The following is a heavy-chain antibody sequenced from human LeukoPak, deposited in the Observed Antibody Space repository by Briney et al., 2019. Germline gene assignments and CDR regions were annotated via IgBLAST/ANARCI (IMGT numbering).Heavy chain of an antibody. CDR3: ATSGYSYGLTYPFDY. J-gene: IGHJ4*02. CDR2: IWYDGTNK. Sequence: GRPLRLSCAASGFTFSSYAMHWVRQAPGKGLEWVAVIWYDGTNKYYADSVKGRFTISRDNSKNTLYLQMSRLRAEDTAVYYCATSGYSYGLTYPFDYWGQGTLVTVSS. D-gene: IGHD5-18*01. V-gene: IGHV3-33*03. CDR1: GFTFSSYA.